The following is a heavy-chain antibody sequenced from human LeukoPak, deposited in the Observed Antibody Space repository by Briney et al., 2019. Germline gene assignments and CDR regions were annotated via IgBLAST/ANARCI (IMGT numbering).Heavy chain of an antibody. CDR3: ARWGRVEMATMELNAFDI. D-gene: IGHD5-24*01. J-gene: IGHJ3*02. V-gene: IGHV1-69*05. CDR2: IIPIFGTA. Sequence: ASVKVSCKASGGTFSSYAISWVRQAPGQGLEWMGGIIPIFGTANYAQKFQGRVTITTDESTSTAYMELSSLRSEDTAVYYCARWGRVEMATMELNAFDIWGQGTLVTVSS. CDR1: GGTFSSYA.